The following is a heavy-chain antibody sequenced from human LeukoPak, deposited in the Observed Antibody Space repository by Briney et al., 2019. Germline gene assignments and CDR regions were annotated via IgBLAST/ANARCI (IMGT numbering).Heavy chain of an antibody. CDR1: GYTFTGYY. J-gene: IGHJ3*02. Sequence: ASVKVSCKASGYTFTGYYMHWVRQAPGQGLEWMGWINPNSGGTNYTQKLQGWVTMTRDTSISTAYMELSRLRSDDTAVYYCALPFYYYDSSGSDAFDIWGQGTMVTVSS. D-gene: IGHD3-22*01. CDR3: ALPFYYYDSSGSDAFDI. CDR2: INPNSGGT. V-gene: IGHV1-2*04.